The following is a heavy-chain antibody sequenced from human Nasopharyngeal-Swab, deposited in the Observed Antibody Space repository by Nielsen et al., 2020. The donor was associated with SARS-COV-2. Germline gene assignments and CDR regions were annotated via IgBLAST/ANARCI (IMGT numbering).Heavy chain of an antibody. CDR2: IKQDGSEK. D-gene: IGHD6-13*01. J-gene: IGHJ4*02. CDR3: ARGPGSWYSLDY. V-gene: IGHV3-7*01. Sequence: GGSLRLTCAASGITFSRYWMSWVRQAPGKGLEWVANIKQDGSEKYYVDSVKGRFTISRDNAKNSLYLQMNSLRAEDTAVYYCARGPGSWYSLDYWARGPWSPSPQ. CDR1: GITFSRYW.